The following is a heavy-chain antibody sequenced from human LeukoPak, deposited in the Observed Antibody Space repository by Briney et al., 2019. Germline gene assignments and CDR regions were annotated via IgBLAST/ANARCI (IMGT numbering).Heavy chain of an antibody. CDR2: IIPIFGTA. CDR1: GGTSSSYA. CDR3: ARVGITMVRGVSPGYYFDY. Sequence: SVKVSCKASGGTSSSYAISWVRQAPGQGLEWMGGIIPIFGTANYAQKFQGRVTITADESTSTAYMELSSLRSEDTAVYYCARVGITMVRGVSPGYYFDYWGQGTLVTVSS. D-gene: IGHD3-10*01. V-gene: IGHV1-69*01. J-gene: IGHJ4*02.